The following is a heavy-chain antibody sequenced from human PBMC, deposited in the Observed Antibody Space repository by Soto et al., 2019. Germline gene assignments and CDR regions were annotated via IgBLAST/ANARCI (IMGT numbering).Heavy chain of an antibody. V-gene: IGHV1-69*06. CDR2: LIPLFGTT. J-gene: IGHJ4*02. D-gene: IGHD7-27*01. CDR1: GGTFSGHA. Sequence: QVQLVQSGAEVMKPGSSVKVSCEASGGTFSGHAISWVRQAPGQGPEWMGGLIPLFGTTQHAQNFQDRLTITADNSTSTAYMELTSLRFEDTAIYYCARGPNWGYRFDSWGQGTLVTVSS. CDR3: ARGPNWGYRFDS.